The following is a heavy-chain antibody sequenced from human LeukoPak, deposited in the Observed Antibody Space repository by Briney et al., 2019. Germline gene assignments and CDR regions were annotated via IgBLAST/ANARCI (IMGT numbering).Heavy chain of an antibody. CDR3: ARELERVDYGDYEVDY. J-gene: IGHJ4*02. V-gene: IGHV7-4-1*02. CDR2: INTNTGNP. Sequence: ASVKVSCKASGYTFTSYAMNWVRQAPGQELEWMGWINTNTGNPTYAQGFTGRFVFSLDTSVSTAYLQISSLKAEDTAVYYCARELERVDYGDYEVDYWGQGTLVTVSS. CDR1: GYTFTSYA. D-gene: IGHD4-17*01.